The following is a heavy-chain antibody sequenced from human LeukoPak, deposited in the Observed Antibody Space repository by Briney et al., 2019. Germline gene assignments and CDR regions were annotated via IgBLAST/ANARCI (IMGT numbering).Heavy chain of an antibody. D-gene: IGHD6-19*01. J-gene: IGHJ6*02. CDR2: ISYDGSNK. CDR1: GFTFSSYN. CDR3: ARGTPSSSGWLYYGMDV. V-gene: IGHV3-30-3*01. Sequence: GGSLRLSCAASGFTFSSYNMNWVRQAPGKGLEWVAVISYDGSNKYYADSVKGRFTISRDNSKNTLYLQMNSLRAEDTAVYYCARGTPSSSGWLYYGMDVWGQGTTVTVSS.